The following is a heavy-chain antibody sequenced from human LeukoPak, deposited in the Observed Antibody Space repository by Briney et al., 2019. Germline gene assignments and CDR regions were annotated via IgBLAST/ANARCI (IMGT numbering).Heavy chain of an antibody. CDR1: GGSISNSNYY. V-gene: IGHV4-39*01. CDR2: IYYSGNT. CDR3: MRHEEEDGYNAKPFDF. Sequence: SETLSLXCTVSGGSISNSNYYLGWVRQPPGKGLEWIGTIYYSGNTYYTPSLKSRVTISVDTSKNQFSLRLSSVTAADTAVYFCMRHEEEDGYNAKPFDFWGQGTLVTVSS. J-gene: IGHJ4*02. D-gene: IGHD5-24*01.